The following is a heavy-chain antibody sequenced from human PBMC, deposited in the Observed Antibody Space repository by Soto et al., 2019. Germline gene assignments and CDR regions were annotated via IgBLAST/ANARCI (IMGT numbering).Heavy chain of an antibody. Sequence: EVQLLESGGGLVQPGGSLRLSCAASGFTFSSYAMSWVRQAPGKGLEWVSAISGSGGSTYYADSVKGRFTISRDNSKNPLYLQMNSLRAEDTAVYYCAKDRPSYYDFWSGYHFDPWGQGTLVTVSS. CDR1: GFTFSSYA. V-gene: IGHV3-23*01. CDR3: AKDRPSYYDFWSGYHFDP. CDR2: ISGSGGST. J-gene: IGHJ5*02. D-gene: IGHD3-3*01.